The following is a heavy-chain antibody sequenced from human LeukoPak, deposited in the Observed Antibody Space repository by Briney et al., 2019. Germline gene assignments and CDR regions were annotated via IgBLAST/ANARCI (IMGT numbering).Heavy chain of an antibody. Sequence: SETLSLTCTVSGGSISSSSYYWGWIRQPPGKGLEWIGSIYYSGSTYYNPPLKSRVTISVDTSKNQFSLKLSSVTAADTAVYYCARHFREYYDSSGAHFDYWGQGTLVTVSS. CDR3: ARHFREYYDSSGAHFDY. V-gene: IGHV4-39*01. D-gene: IGHD3-22*01. CDR2: IYYSGST. CDR1: GGSISSSSYY. J-gene: IGHJ4*02.